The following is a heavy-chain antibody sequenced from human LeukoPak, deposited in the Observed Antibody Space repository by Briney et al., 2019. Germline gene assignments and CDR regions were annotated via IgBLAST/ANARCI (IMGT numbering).Heavy chain of an antibody. CDR3: AIFGLGSGSRDY. Sequence: SGGSLRLSCAASGFIVSTSNMNWVRQAPGKGLDWVSFMSSSSRTIYYADSVKGRVSISRDNAKNSLYLQMNSLRDEDTAIYYCAIFGLGSGSRDYWGQGTLVTVSS. CDR1: GFIVSTSN. CDR2: MSSSSRTI. D-gene: IGHD3-10*01. V-gene: IGHV3-48*02. J-gene: IGHJ4*02.